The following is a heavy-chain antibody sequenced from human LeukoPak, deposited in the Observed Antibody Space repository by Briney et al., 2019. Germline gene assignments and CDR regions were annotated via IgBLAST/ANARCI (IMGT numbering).Heavy chain of an antibody. CDR3: ARGGRYQLLYIADY. J-gene: IGHJ4*02. CDR1: GGSSSGYY. Sequence: SSETLSLTCAVYGGSSSGYYYSWIRQSPGKGLEWIGEISHSGSTNYNPSLKSRVTILVDASKNQFSLKLTSVTAADTAVYYCARGGRYQLLYIADYWGQGTLVTVS. D-gene: IGHD2-2*02. CDR2: ISHSGST. V-gene: IGHV4-34*01.